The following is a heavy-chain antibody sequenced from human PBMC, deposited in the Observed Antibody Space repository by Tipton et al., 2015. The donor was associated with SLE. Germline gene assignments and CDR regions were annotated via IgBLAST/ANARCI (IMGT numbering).Heavy chain of an antibody. J-gene: IGHJ3*02. D-gene: IGHD6-13*01. Sequence: SLRLSCAASGFTFSSYSMNWVRQAPGKGLEWVSYISSSSSNIYYADSVKGRFTISRYNAKNSLYLQVNSLRDDDRAVYYCVRDRRITAAVFYAFCIWGQCTRVSVS. CDR3: VRDRRITAAVFYAFCI. CDR1: GFTFSSYS. V-gene: IGHV3-48*02. CDR2: ISSSSSNI.